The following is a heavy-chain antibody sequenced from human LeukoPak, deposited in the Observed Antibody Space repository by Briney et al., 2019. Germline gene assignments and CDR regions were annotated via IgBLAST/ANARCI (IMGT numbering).Heavy chain of an antibody. CDR2: IYYSGST. CDR1: GDSISSYY. CDR3: AREYCGGDCYSNRNYYYYYYMDV. Sequence: SETLSLTCTVSGDSISSYYWSWIRQPPGKGLEWIGYIYYSGSTNYNPSLKSRVTISVDTSKNQFSLKLSSVTAADTAVYYCAREYCGGDCYSNRNYYYYYYMDVWGKGTTVTVSS. V-gene: IGHV4-59*01. D-gene: IGHD2-21*01. J-gene: IGHJ6*03.